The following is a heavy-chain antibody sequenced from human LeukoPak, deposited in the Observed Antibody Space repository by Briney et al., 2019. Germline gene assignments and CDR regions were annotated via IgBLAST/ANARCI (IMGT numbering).Heavy chain of an antibody. CDR3: AKAEGSGNQPFNY. Sequence: GGSLRLSCTASGFTFSSYAMSWVRQAPGKGLEWVSHISAGGGTTYYPDSVKGRFTISRDNSKNTLYLQMNSLRAEDTAVYSCAKAEGSGNQPFNYWGQGTLVTVSS. V-gene: IGHV3-23*01. D-gene: IGHD3-10*01. CDR1: GFTFSSYA. J-gene: IGHJ4*02. CDR2: ISAGGGTT.